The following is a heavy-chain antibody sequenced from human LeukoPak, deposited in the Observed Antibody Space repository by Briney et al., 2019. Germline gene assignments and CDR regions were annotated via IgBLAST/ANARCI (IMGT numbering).Heavy chain of an antibody. V-gene: IGHV5-51*01. CDR1: GYNFTIYW. CDR2: IYPGDSDT. Sequence: GESLKISCKGSGYNFTIYWIGWVRQMPGKGLEWMGIIYPGDSDTRYSPSCQGQVTISADKSISTAYLQWSSLKASDTAMYYCARHIKYCSSTSYYRGGYYYYYMDVWGKGTTVTVSS. D-gene: IGHD2-2*01. J-gene: IGHJ6*03. CDR3: ARHIKYCSSTSYYRGGYYYYYMDV.